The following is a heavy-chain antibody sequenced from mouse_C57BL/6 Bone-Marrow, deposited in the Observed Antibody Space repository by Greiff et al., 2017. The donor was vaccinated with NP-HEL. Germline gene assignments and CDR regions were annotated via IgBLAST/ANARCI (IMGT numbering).Heavy chain of an antibody. CDR3: AKNYYGSSYGAY. V-gene: IGHV1-81*01. Sequence: QVQLKESGAELARPGASVKLSCKASGYTFTSYGISWVKQRTGQGLEWIGEIYPRSGNTYYNEKFKGKATLTADKSSSTAYMELRRLTSEDSAVYFCAKNYYGSSYGAYWGQGTLVTVSA. J-gene: IGHJ3*01. CDR1: GYTFTSYG. D-gene: IGHD1-1*01. CDR2: IYPRSGNT.